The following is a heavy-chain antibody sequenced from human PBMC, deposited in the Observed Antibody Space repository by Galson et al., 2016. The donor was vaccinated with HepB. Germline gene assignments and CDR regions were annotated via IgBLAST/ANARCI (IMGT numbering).Heavy chain of an antibody. CDR1: GGSITNDNYF. CDR2: ISYFGSP. J-gene: IGHJ5*02. CDR3: AIQQNYLFDP. D-gene: IGHD1-7*01. Sequence: TLSLTCTVSGGSITNDNYFWSWVRQYPGKGLEWIGYISYFGSPHHNPSLKSRVTISADTSKNQFSLKLSSVTAADTAAYYCAIQQNYLFDPWGLGTLVTVSS. V-gene: IGHV4-31*03.